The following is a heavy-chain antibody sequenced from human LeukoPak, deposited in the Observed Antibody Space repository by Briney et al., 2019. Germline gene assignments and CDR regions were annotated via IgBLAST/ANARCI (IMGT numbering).Heavy chain of an antibody. J-gene: IGHJ4*02. V-gene: IGHV1-3*01. CDR1: GYTFTSYA. Sequence: GASVKVSCKASGYTFTSYAMHWVRQAPGQRLEWMGWINAGNGNTKYSQKFQGRVTITRDTSASTAYMELSSLRSEDTAVYYCARGLAYCGGDCYSPFGYWGQGTLVTVSS. D-gene: IGHD2-21*02. CDR2: INAGNGNT. CDR3: ARGLAYCGGDCYSPFGY.